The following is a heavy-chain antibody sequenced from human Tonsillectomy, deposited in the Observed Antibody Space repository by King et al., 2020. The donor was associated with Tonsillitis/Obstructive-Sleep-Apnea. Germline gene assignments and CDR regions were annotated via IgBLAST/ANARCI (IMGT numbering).Heavy chain of an antibody. CDR2: ISSNGGST. Sequence: VQLVESGGGLVQPGGSLRLSCAASGFTFSSYAMHWVRQAPGKGLEYVSAISSNGGSTYYANSVRGRFTISRDNSKNTLYLQMGSLRAEDMTVYYCASGGAMTTLTAAGVDYYYYGMDVRGKGTTVTVSS. CDR3: ASGGAMTTLTAAGVDYYYYGMDV. D-gene: IGHD4-11*01. V-gene: IGHV3-64*01. CDR1: GFTFSSYA. J-gene: IGHJ6*04.